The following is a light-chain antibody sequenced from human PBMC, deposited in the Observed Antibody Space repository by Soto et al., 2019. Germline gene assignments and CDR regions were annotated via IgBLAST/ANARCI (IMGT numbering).Light chain of an antibody. CDR1: QDISDH. Sequence: DFQMTQSPSSLSASVGDRVTITCRASQDISDHLAWYQHKPAKVPKPLIYEASTLQSRVPSRFSGGGSGTDVTLTTSSRQPEDVATYDCQKYNRAPRTFGQGTKVQLK. CDR3: QKYNRAPRT. V-gene: IGKV1-27*01. J-gene: IGKJ1*01. CDR2: EAS.